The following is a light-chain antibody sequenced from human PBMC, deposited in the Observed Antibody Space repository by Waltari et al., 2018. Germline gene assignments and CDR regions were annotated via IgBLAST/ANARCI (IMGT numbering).Light chain of an antibody. J-gene: IGLJ3*02. Sequence: QPVVTQAPSSSVSPGGIVTLLSALSSGPLSRATPPSWYQPTPGKPPRLLMCKANIRSSGVPDRFSGSSLGNKAALTITGPQADDESDYYCLVYVGSGIWVFGGGTKLTVL. V-gene: IGLV8-61*01. CDR1: SGPLSRATP. CDR3: LVYVGSGIWV. CDR2: KAN.